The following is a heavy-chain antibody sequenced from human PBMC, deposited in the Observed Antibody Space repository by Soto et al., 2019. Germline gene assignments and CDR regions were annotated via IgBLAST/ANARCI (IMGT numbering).Heavy chain of an antibody. CDR2: IYYSGST. Sequence: VQLLESGGGLVQPGGSLRLSCAASGFTFSSYAMSWVRQAPGKGLEWIGYIYYSGSTYYNPSLKSRVTISVDTSKNQFSLKLSSVTAADTAVYYCAMRYYGSGSYYNVGRPIKADDYWGQGTLVTVSS. D-gene: IGHD3-10*01. J-gene: IGHJ4*02. CDR1: GFTFSSYA. V-gene: IGHV4-30-4*07. CDR3: AMRYYGSGSYYNVGRPIKADDY.